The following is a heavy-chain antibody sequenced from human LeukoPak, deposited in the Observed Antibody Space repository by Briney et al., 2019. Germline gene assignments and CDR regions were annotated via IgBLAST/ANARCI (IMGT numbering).Heavy chain of an antibody. V-gene: IGHV4-59*01. CDR3: AREGDYSNFDY. CDR1: GGSISTYY. Sequence: TSETLSLTCTVSGGSISTYYWSWIRQPPGKGLERIGYIYYSGITNCNPSLQSRVTISVATSKNRFSLKLSSVTAADTAMYYCAREGDYSNFDYWGQGTLVTVSS. D-gene: IGHD4-17*01. CDR2: IYYSGIT. J-gene: IGHJ4*02.